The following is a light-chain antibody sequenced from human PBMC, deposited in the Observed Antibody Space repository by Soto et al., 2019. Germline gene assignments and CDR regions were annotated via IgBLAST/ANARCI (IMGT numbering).Light chain of an antibody. CDR1: TPKIGAGYD. Sequence: QAVVTQPPSGSGAPGQRFPISATGSTPKIGAGYDVHWYQQLPGAAPTLLISSHNNRPSGVPDRFFGSKSGTSASLTIIGLQAEDEADYYCQSYDIALSASGVFGGGTKLTVL. V-gene: IGLV1-40*01. CDR3: QSYDIALSASGV. CDR2: SHN. J-gene: IGLJ3*02.